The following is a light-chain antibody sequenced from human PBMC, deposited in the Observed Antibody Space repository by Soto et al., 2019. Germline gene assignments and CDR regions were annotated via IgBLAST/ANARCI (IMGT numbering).Light chain of an antibody. J-gene: IGLJ1*01. CDR3: SSYGGSSV. CDR2: EVN. CDR1: SSDVGGYNY. V-gene: IGLV2-8*01. Sequence: QSVLTQPPSASGSLGQSVATSCTGTSSDVGGYNYVSWYQQHPGKAPKLLIYEVNKRPSGVPDRFSGSKSGNTASLTVSGLQAEDEADYYCSSYGGSSVFGTGTKVTVL.